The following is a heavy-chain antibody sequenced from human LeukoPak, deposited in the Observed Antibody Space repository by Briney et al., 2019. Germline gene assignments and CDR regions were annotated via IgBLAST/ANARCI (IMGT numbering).Heavy chain of an antibody. V-gene: IGHV3-43D*04. J-gene: IGHJ6*03. D-gene: IGHD6-19*01. CDR2: ISWDGGST. CDR3: AKDSNTYSSGWYTGYYYMDV. CDR1: GFTFDDYA. Sequence: GGSLRLSCAASGFTFDDYAMHWVRKAPGKGLEWVSLISWDGGSTYYADSVKGRFTISRDNSKNSLYLQMNSLRAEDTALYYCAKDSNTYSSGWYTGYYYMDVWGKGTTVTVSS.